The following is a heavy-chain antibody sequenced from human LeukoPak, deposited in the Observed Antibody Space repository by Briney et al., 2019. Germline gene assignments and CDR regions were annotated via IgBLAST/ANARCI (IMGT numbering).Heavy chain of an antibody. CDR1: GYTFTGYY. CDR2: INPNSGGT. CDR3: ARDGSRYSGYDGYYYYYYMDV. V-gene: IGHV1-2*02. D-gene: IGHD5-12*01. J-gene: IGHJ6*03. Sequence: ASVKVSCKASGYTFTGYYMHWVRQAPGQGLEGMGWINPNSGGTNYAQKFQGRVTMTRDTSISTAYMELSRLRSDDTAVYYCARDGSRYSGYDGYYYYYYMDVWGKGTTVTISS.